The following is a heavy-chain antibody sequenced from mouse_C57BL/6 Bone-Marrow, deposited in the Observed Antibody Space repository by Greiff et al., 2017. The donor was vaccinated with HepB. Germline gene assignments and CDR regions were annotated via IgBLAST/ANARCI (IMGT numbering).Heavy chain of an antibody. CDR3: TRDAGCGNYDYYAMDY. D-gene: IGHD2-1*01. Sequence: EVNLVESGEGLVKPGGSLKLSCAASGFTFSSYAMSWVRQTPEKRLEWVAYISSGGDYIYYADTVKGRFTISRDNARNTLYLQMSSLKSEDTAMYYCTRDAGCGNYDYYAMDYWGQGTSVTVSS. J-gene: IGHJ4*01. V-gene: IGHV5-9-1*02. CDR1: GFTFSSYA. CDR2: ISSGGDYI.